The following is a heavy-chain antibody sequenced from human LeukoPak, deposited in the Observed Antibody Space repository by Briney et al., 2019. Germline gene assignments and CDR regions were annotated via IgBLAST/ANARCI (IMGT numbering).Heavy chain of an antibody. D-gene: IGHD3-22*01. V-gene: IGHV3-30*18. Sequence: PGGSLRLSCAASGFTFGSYGMHWVRQAPGKGLEWVAVISYDGSNKYYADSVKGRFTISRDNSKNTLYLQMNSLRAEDTAVYYCAKLAMIVVAPYSSLDYWGQGTLVTVSS. CDR2: ISYDGSNK. CDR1: GFTFGSYG. CDR3: AKLAMIVVAPYSSLDY. J-gene: IGHJ4*02.